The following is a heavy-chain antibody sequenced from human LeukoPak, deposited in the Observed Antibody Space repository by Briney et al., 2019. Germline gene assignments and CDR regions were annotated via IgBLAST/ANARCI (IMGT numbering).Heavy chain of an antibody. CDR2: IYTSGSS. CDR3: ARVDCTNGLCYPDY. D-gene: IGHD2-8*01. J-gene: IGHJ4*02. CDR1: GGSISSGSYY. V-gene: IGHV4-61*02. Sequence: SETLSLTCTISGGSISSGSYYWSWIRQPAGKGLEWIGRIYTSGSSNYNPSLKSRVTISVDTSKNQFSLKLSSVTAADTAVYYCARVDCTNGLCYPDYWGQGTLVTVSS.